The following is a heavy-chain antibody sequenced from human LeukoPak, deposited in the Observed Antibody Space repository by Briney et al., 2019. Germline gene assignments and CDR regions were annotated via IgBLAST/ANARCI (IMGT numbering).Heavy chain of an antibody. Sequence: PGGSLRLSCAASGFTVSSNYMNWVRQAPGKGLEWVSVIYSGGNTYYADSVKGRFTISRGNFKNTLYLQMNSLRAEDTALYYCARDSGSGSGNFDYWGQGTLVTVSS. CDR2: IYSGGNT. CDR3: ARDSGSGSGNFDY. J-gene: IGHJ4*02. D-gene: IGHD3-10*01. CDR1: GFTVSSNY. V-gene: IGHV3-53*01.